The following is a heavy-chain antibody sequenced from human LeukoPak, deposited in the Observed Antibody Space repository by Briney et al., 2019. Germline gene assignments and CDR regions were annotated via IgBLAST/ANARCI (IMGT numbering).Heavy chain of an antibody. D-gene: IGHD5-18*01. CDR2: ISSSRSYI. CDR3: AGGHVDTAMARFDY. CDR1: GFTFSSDN. J-gene: IGHJ4*02. Sequence: PGGSLRFSCAASGFTFSSDNMNWVRQAPGKGLEWVSSISSSRSYIYYADSVKGRFTISRDNANNSLYLQMNSLRAEDTAVYYCAGGHVDTAMARFDYWGQGTLVTVSS. V-gene: IGHV3-21*01.